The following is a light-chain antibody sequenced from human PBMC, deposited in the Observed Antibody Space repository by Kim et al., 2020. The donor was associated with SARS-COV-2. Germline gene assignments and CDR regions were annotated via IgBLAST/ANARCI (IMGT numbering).Light chain of an antibody. CDR3: QQRSNWPRYT. CDR2: DAS. CDR1: QSVSSY. Sequence: LSPGERATLSCRASQSVSSYLAWYQQKPGQAPRLLIYDASNRATGIPARFSGSGSGTDFTLTISSLEPEDFAVYYCQQRSNWPRYTFGQWTKLEI. V-gene: IGKV3-11*01. J-gene: IGKJ2*01.